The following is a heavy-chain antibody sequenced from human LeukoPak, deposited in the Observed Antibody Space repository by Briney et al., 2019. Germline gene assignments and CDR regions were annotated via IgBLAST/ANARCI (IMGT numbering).Heavy chain of an antibody. J-gene: IGHJ4*02. D-gene: IGHD3-16*02. Sequence: GESLKISCKGSGYSFTSYWIGWVRQMPGKGLEWMGIIYPGDSDTRYSPSFQGQVTISADKSISTAYLQWSSLKASDTAMYYCARLFMITFGGVIPSRASGLDYWGQGTLVTVSS. CDR3: ARLFMITFGGVIPSRASGLDY. CDR1: GYSFTSYW. V-gene: IGHV5-51*01. CDR2: IYPGDSDT.